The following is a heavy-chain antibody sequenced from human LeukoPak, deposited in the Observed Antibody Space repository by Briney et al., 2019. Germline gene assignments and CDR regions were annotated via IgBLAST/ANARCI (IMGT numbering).Heavy chain of an antibody. D-gene: IGHD1-26*01. CDR3: ARGGSYTMVKNH. V-gene: IGHV4-39*07. Sequence: SETLSLTCTVSGGSISSSSYYWGWIRQPPGKGLEWIGSTYSSGSTYYNPSLKSRVTILVDTSKNQFSLKLSSVTAADTAVYYCARGGSYTMVKNHWGQGTLVTVSS. CDR2: TYSSGST. CDR1: GGSISSSSYY. J-gene: IGHJ5*02.